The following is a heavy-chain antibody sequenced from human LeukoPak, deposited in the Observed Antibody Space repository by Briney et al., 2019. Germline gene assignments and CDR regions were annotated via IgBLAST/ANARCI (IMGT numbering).Heavy chain of an antibody. Sequence: SETLSLTCTVSGGSISSGDYYWSWIRQPPGKGLEWIGYIYYSGSTYYNPSLKSRVTISVDTSKNQFSLKLSSVTAADTAVYYCAREEDLAYCGGDRSPGGMDVWGQGTTVTVSS. CDR2: IYYSGST. CDR3: AREEDLAYCGGDRSPGGMDV. CDR1: GGSISSGDYY. D-gene: IGHD2-21*02. V-gene: IGHV4-30-4*01. J-gene: IGHJ6*02.